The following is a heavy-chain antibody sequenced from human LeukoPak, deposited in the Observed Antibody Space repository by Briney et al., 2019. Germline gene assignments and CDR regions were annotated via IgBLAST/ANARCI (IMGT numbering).Heavy chain of an antibody. CDR2: FHTGGSA. D-gene: IGHD3-22*01. CDR1: GGSISSDNYY. CDR3: AREEYYDDSGYYFRYFDS. Sequence: SETLSLTCSVSGGSISSDNYYWTWIRQPAGTGLEWIGRFHTGGSANYNPSLKSRVTISVDTSKNQFSLRLNSVTAADTAIYYCAREEYYDDSGYYFRYFDSWGQGTLVTVSS. V-gene: IGHV4-61*02. J-gene: IGHJ4*02.